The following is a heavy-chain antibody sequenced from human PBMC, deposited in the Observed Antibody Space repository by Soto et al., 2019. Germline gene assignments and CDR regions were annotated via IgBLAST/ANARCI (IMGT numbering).Heavy chain of an antibody. CDR1: GGSISSYY. D-gene: IGHD2-15*01. V-gene: IGHV4-59*01. Sequence: SETLSLTCTVSGGSISSYYWSWIRQPPGKGLEWIGYIYYSGSTNYNPSLKSRVTISVDTSKNQFSLKLSSVTAADTAVYYCARVGSGGIMKDYYYYYYMDVWGKGTTVTVSS. CDR3: ARVGSGGIMKDYYYYYYMDV. J-gene: IGHJ6*03. CDR2: IYYSGST.